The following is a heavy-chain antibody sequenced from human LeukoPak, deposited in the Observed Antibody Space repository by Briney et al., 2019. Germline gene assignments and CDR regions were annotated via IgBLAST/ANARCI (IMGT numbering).Heavy chain of an antibody. V-gene: IGHV3-48*02. CDR2: ISSSSSTI. CDR3: ARSGFPAARNFDY. Sequence: PGGSLRLSCAASVSTFGSYSVNWVRQAPWKGLEWILYISSSSSTIYYADSVKGRFTISRDNAKNSLYLQMNSLRDEDTAVYYCARSGFPAARNFDYWGQGTLVTVSS. J-gene: IGHJ4*02. D-gene: IGHD6-25*01. CDR1: VSTFGSYS.